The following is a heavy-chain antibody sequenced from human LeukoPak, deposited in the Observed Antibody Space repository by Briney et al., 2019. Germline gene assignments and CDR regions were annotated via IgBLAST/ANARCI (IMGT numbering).Heavy chain of an antibody. CDR3: AKGFSSGQTRGAFDI. CDR1: GFTFSIYA. D-gene: IGHD6-25*01. J-gene: IGHJ3*02. Sequence: GGSLRLSCAASGFTFSIYAMSWVRQAPGRGLEWVASISGSGGSTYYADSVKGRFTISRDNYKNTLDLQMNSLRAEDTAVYYWAKGFSSGQTRGAFDIWGQGTVVTVSS. V-gene: IGHV3-23*01. CDR2: ISGSGGST.